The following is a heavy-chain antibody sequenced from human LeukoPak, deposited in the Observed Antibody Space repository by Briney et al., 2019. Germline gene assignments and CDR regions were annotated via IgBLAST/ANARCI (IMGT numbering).Heavy chain of an antibody. J-gene: IGHJ4*02. Sequence: GGSLRLSCAASGFTFNNAWMNWVRQAPGKGLEWVSSISSSSSYIYYADSVKGRFTISRDNAKNSLYLQMNSLRAEDTAVYYCARDRAGERELMDYWGQGTLVTVSS. CDR3: ARDRAGERELMDY. CDR2: ISSSSSYI. D-gene: IGHD1-26*01. CDR1: GFTFNNAW. V-gene: IGHV3-21*01.